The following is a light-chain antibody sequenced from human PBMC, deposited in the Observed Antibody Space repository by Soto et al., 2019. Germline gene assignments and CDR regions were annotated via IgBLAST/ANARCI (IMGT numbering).Light chain of an antibody. V-gene: IGKV3-15*01. CDR3: QQYNKWPRT. CDR2: DAS. J-gene: IGKJ1*01. Sequence: EIVLTQSPGTLSLSPGERATLSCRASQSVSSSYLAWYQQKPGQAPRLLIYDASTRATGIPARYSGSGSGTEFNFTISSLQSEDFAVYFCQQYNKWPRTFGQGTKVDI. CDR1: QSVSSSY.